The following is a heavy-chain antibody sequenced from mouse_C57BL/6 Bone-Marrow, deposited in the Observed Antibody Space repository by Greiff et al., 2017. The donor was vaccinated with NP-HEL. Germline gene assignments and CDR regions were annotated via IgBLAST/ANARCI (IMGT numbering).Heavy chain of an antibody. CDR2: TFYSGIT. D-gene: IGHD1-1*01. Sequence: EVKLVESGPSLVRPSQTLSLTCTVTGFSINSDCYWIWIRQFPGNKLEYIGYTFYSGITYYNPSLESRTSITRDTSTNQFSLKLSSVTTEDTATYYCARMYGSDYAMDYWGQGTSVTGSS. J-gene: IGHJ4*01. V-gene: IGHV3-3*01. CDR1: GFSINSDCY. CDR3: ARMYGSDYAMDY.